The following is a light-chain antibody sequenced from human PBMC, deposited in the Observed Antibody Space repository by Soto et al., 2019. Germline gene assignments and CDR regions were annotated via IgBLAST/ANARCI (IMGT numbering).Light chain of an antibody. CDR3: QQYDNWPSWT. V-gene: IGKV3-15*01. Sequence: PGERVTLSCRATQSVSSSYLTWYQQKPGQAPRLLIYGASTRATGIPARFSGSGSGTEFTLTISSLQSDDFAIYYCQQYDNWPSWTFGQGTKVDIK. J-gene: IGKJ1*01. CDR1: QSVSSSY. CDR2: GAS.